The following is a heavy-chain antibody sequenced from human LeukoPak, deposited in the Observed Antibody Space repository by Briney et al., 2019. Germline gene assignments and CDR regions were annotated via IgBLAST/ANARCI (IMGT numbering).Heavy chain of an antibody. Sequence: MPSETLSLTCTVSGGSISSYYWSWIRQPPGKGLEWIGYIYYSGSTNYNPSLKSRVTISVDTSKNQFSLKLSSVTAADTAVYYCARHLYGSGSYSWFDPWGQGTLVTVSS. CDR1: GGSISSYY. CDR3: ARHLYGSGSYSWFDP. D-gene: IGHD3-10*01. J-gene: IGHJ5*02. V-gene: IGHV4-59*08. CDR2: IYYSGST.